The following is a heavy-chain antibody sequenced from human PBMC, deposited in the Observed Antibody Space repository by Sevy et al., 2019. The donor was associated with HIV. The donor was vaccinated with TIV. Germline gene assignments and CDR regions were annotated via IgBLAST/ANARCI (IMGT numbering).Heavy chain of an antibody. V-gene: IGHV4-59*01. CDR3: ARTNESYQDTTGYEVPFDI. CDR1: GGSISSYY. J-gene: IGHJ3*02. CDR2: VYYSWTT. Sequence: SETLSLTCTVSGGSISSYYWSWIRQPPGKGLEWIGYVYYSWTTNYNPSLKSRVTLSVDTSKNQFSLKLRSVTAADTAVYFCARTNESYQDTTGYEVPFDIWGQGTMVTVSS. D-gene: IGHD3-22*01.